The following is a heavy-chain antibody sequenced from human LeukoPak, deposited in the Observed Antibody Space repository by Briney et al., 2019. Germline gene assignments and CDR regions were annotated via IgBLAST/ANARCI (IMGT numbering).Heavy chain of an antibody. J-gene: IGHJ4*02. CDR3: ARGSRTPLRDRYFDY. CDR2: INHSGST. CDR1: GGSFSGYY. V-gene: IGHV4-34*01. Sequence: PSETLSLTCAVYGGSFSGYYWSWIRQSPGKGLEWIGEINHSGSTNYNPSLKSRVTISVDTSKSQFSLKLSSVTAADTAVYYCARGSRTPLRDRYFDYWGQGTLVTVSS.